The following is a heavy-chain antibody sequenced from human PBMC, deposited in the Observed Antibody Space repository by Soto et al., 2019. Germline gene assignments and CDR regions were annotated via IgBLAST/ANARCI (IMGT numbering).Heavy chain of an antibody. J-gene: IGHJ4*02. CDR1: GFTFNTYG. V-gene: IGHV3-30*18. CDR3: AKSPNFYCSSPNCYKYYFDH. Sequence: QEQLVESGGGVVQPGKSLRHSCAASGFTFNTYGMHWVRQAPGKGLEWVAVISYDGSEKYYVDSVKGRFTISKDNSKNTLYLQMNSLRPEDTAVYYCAKSPNFYCSSPNCYKYYFDHWGQGNRVTVSS. CDR2: ISYDGSEK. D-gene: IGHD2-2*02.